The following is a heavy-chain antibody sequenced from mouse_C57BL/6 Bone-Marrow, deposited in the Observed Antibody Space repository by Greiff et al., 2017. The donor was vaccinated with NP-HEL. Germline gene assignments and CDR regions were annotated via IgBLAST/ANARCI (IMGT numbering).Heavy chain of an antibody. D-gene: IGHD2-4*01. CDR1: GFTFSDFY. J-gene: IGHJ4*01. V-gene: IGHV7-1*01. CDR2: SRNKANDYTT. Sequence: EVKLVESGGGLVQSGRSLRLSCATSGFTFSDFYMEWVRQAPGKGLEWIAASRNKANDYTTEYSASVKGRFIVSRDTSQSILYLQMNALRAEDTAIYYCARDYYDYDEGAMDYWGQGTSVTDSS. CDR3: ARDYYDYDEGAMDY.